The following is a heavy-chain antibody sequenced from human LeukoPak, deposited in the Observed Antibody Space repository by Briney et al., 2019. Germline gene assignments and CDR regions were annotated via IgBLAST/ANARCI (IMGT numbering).Heavy chain of an antibody. V-gene: IGHV1-18*01. CDR3: VRAFSQKLWFSILGAFDI. D-gene: IGHD3-10*01. J-gene: IGHJ3*02. CDR2: ISAYNGNT. CDR1: GYTFTSYG. Sequence: ASVKVSCKASGYTFTSYGISWVRQAPGQGLEWMGWISAYNGNTNYAQKLQGRVTMTTDTSTSTAYMELRSLRSDDTAVYYCVRAFSQKLWFSILGAFDIWGQGTMVTVSS.